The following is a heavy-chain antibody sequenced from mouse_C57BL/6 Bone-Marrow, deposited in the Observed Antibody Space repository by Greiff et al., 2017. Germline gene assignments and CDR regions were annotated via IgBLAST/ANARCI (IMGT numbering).Heavy chain of an antibody. CDR2: ISSVGSYT. CDR3: ARRDWSYYFDY. Sequence: VKLVGLGGDLVNPGGSLKPPFAPPGFLLRTIGMSWVRQTPTKRWEGVATISSVGSYTYYPDSVKGRFTISRDNAKNTLYLQMSSLKSEDTAMYYCARRDWSYYFDYWGQGTTLTVSS. J-gene: IGHJ2*01. D-gene: IGHD4-1*01. V-gene: IGHV5-6*02. CDR1: GFLLRTIG.